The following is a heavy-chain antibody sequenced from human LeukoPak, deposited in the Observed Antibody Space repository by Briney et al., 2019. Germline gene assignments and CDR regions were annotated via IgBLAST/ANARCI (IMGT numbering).Heavy chain of an antibody. CDR2: INHSGST. Sequence: SETLSLTCAVYGGSFSGYYWSWIRQSPGKGLEWIGEINHSGSTNYNPSLKSRVTISIATYKIQLSLKLSSVTAAATAVYYCAIWFAELFLDYWGQGTLVTVSS. D-gene: IGHD3-10*01. CDR3: AIWFAELFLDY. V-gene: IGHV4-34*01. J-gene: IGHJ4*02. CDR1: GGSFSGYY.